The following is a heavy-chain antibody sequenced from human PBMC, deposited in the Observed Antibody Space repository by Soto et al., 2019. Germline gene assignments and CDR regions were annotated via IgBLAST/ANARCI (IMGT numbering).Heavy chain of an antibody. D-gene: IGHD3-22*01. CDR3: ARLGITMIVVVTPSAY. CDR2: IYYSGST. J-gene: IGHJ4*02. Sequence: PSQTHPLSCTVSCGTISNLSYCRGCISQPPGKGLEWIGSIYYSGSTYYNPSLKSRVTISVDTSKNQFSLKLSSVTAADTAVYYCARLGITMIVVVTPSAYWGQGTLVTVSS. CDR1: CGTISNLSYC. V-gene: IGHV4-39*01.